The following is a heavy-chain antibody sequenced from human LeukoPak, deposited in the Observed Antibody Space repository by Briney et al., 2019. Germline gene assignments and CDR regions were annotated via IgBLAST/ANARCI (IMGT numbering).Heavy chain of an antibody. CDR3: VRRDGLGAFDI. CDR2: IYPGDSDT. D-gene: IGHD5-24*01. J-gene: IGHJ3*02. CDR1: GYRFTNYW. Sequence: GESLKISCRGSGYRFTNYWIGGVRQMPGKGLEWMGIIYPGDSDTRYSQSFQGQVHISADKSISTAYLQWSSLKASDTAMYFCVRRDGLGAFDIWGQGTMVTVSS. V-gene: IGHV5-51*01.